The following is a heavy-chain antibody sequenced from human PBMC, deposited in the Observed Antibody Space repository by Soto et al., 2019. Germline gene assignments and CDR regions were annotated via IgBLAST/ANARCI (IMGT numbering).Heavy chain of an antibody. D-gene: IGHD6-13*01. CDR3: ARGSGGSSSWGTIDY. V-gene: IGHV4-31*03. CDR2: IYYSGST. J-gene: IGHJ4*02. CDR1: GGSISSGGYY. Sequence: TSETLSLTCTVSGGSISSGGYYWSWIRQHPGKGLEWIGYIYYSGSTYYNPSLKSRVTISVDTSKNQFSLKLSSVTAAGTAVYYCARGSGGSSSWGTIDYWGQGTLVTVSS.